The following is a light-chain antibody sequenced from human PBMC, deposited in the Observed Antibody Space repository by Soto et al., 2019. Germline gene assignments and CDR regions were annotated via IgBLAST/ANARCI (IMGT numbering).Light chain of an antibody. V-gene: IGKV2-28*01. Sequence: DIVMTQSPLSLPVTPGEPASISCRSSQSLLHSNGYNYLDWYLQKPGQSPQLLIYLGSNRASGVPGRVSGSGAGTDCTRKISRVEAGDVGVYYCMHARQTPPTFGQGTKLEIK. CDR2: LGS. CDR1: QSLLHSNGYNY. J-gene: IGKJ2*01. CDR3: MHARQTPPT.